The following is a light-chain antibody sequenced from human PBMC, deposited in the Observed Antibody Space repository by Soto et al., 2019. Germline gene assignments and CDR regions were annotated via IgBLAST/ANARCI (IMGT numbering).Light chain of an antibody. CDR2: EVS. Sequence: QSALTQPASVSGSPGQSITISCTGTSSDVGSYNLVSWYQQHPGKAPKPMIYEVSKRPSGVSNHFSGSKSGNTASLTISGLQAEDEADYYCCSYAGSSTFYVFGTGTKLTVL. J-gene: IGLJ1*01. CDR1: SSDVGSYNL. V-gene: IGLV2-23*02. CDR3: CSYAGSSTFYV.